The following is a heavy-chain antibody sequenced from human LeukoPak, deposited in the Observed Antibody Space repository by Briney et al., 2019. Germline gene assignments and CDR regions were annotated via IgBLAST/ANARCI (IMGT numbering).Heavy chain of an antibody. D-gene: IGHD2-8*02. CDR2: TVGGRPDT. CDR1: GFTFSNYA. J-gene: IGHJ4*02. Sequence: GGSLRLSCAASGFTFSNYAMSWVRQTPGKGLEWVAATVGGRPDTYHAESVKGRFTVSRDDSRDTLFLQMNRLSVDDTAIYYCTKAPLRSCSGAFCYPFDYWGQGTLVTVSS. V-gene: IGHV3-23*01. CDR3: TKAPLRSCSGAFCYPFDY.